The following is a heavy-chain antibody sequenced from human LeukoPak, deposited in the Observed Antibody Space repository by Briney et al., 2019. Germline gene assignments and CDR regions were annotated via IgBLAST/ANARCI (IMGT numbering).Heavy chain of an antibody. D-gene: IGHD4-17*01. CDR1: GFTVSRYA. CDR3: AKARSSTVTTSFDY. V-gene: IGHV3-23*01. CDR2: ISGSGDTT. J-gene: IGHJ4*02. Sequence: GGSLRLSCAGSGFTVSRYAMSWVRQAPGKGLEWVSAISGSGDTTYYADSVKGRFTISRDNSKNTLYLQMNSLRAEDTAVYYCAKARSSTVTTSFDYWGQGTLVTVSS.